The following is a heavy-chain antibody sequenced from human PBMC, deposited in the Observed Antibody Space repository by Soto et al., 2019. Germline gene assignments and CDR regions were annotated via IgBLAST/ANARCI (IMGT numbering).Heavy chain of an antibody. Sequence: SETLSLTCTVSGGSISSGGYYWSWIRQHPGKGLEWIGYIYYSGSTYYNPSLKSRVTISVDTSKNQFSLKLSSVTAADTAVYYFATYGSGTYPPTTLDYYGQGTLVTVTS. J-gene: IGHJ4*02. CDR3: ATYGSGTYPPTTLDY. CDR2: IYYSGST. D-gene: IGHD3-10*01. V-gene: IGHV4-31*03. CDR1: GGSISSGGYY.